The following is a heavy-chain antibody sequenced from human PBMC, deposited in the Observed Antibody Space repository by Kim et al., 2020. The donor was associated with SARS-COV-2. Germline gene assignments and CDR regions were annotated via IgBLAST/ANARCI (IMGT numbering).Heavy chain of an antibody. D-gene: IGHD3-10*01. CDR2: ISYDGSNK. CDR3: ARAPMVRGVPSPLDY. Sequence: GGSLRLSCAASGFTFSSYAMHWVRQAPGKGLEWVAVISYDGSNKYYADSVKGRFTISRDNSKNTLYLQMNSLRAEDTAVYYCARAPMVRGVPSPLDYWG. CDR1: GFTFSSYA. V-gene: IGHV3-30*04. J-gene: IGHJ4*01.